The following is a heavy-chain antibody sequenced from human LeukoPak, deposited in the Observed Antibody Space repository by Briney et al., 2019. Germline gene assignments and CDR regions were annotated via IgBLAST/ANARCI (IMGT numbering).Heavy chain of an antibody. J-gene: IGHJ4*02. CDR1: DRPIGTDC. V-gene: IGHV4-4*07. D-gene: IGHD3-16*01. Sequence: SETLSFTWSFADRPIGTDCRTWSRQHHGEEMEWIGRVFTTGGANYNPSLKNRVTMSLDTSRNLFSLTLNSVTAADTAVYYCVGEGPSWGLVWGQGALVTVSS. CDR3: VGEGPSWGLV. CDR2: VFTTGGA.